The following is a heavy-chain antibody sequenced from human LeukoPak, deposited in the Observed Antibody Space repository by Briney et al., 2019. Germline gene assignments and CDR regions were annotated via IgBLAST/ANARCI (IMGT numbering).Heavy chain of an antibody. D-gene: IGHD5-18*01. CDR2: ISHSGST. V-gene: IGHV4-34*01. CDR3: ARGSGYSYGPYDY. CDR1: GGSFSGYY. Sequence: SETLSLTCAVYGGSFSGYYWSWIRQPPGKGLEWVGEISHSGSTNYNPSLKSRVTISVDTSKNQFSLKLSSVTAADTAVYYCARGSGYSYGPYDYWGQGTLVTVSS. J-gene: IGHJ4*02.